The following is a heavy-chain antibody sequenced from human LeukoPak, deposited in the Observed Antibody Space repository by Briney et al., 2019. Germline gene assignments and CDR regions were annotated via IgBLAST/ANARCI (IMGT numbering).Heavy chain of an antibody. CDR2: INHSGST. J-gene: IGHJ5*02. CDR3: ARDSGYYDFWSGYFLSATPGGGFDP. V-gene: IGHV4-39*07. D-gene: IGHD3-3*01. Sequence: SETLSLTCTVSGGSISSSIYYWGWIRQPPGKGLEWIGEINHSGSTNYNPSLKSRVTISVDTSKNQFSLKLSSVTAADTAVYYCARDSGYYDFWSGYFLSATPGGGFDPWGQGTLVTVSS. CDR1: GGSISSSIYY.